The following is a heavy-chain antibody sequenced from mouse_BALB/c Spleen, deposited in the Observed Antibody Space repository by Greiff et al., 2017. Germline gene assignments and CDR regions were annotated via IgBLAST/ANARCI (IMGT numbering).Heavy chain of an antibody. D-gene: IGHD2-12*01. CDR2: ISYSGST. Sequence: EVKLQESGPGLVKPSQSLSLTCTVTGYSITSDYAWYWIRQFPGNKLEWMGYISYSGSTSYNPSLKSRISITRDTSKNQFFLQLNSVTTEDTATYYCARSGRRGYYVDYWGQGTTLTVSS. CDR1: GYSITSDYA. V-gene: IGHV3-2*02. CDR3: ARSGRRGYYVDY. J-gene: IGHJ2*01.